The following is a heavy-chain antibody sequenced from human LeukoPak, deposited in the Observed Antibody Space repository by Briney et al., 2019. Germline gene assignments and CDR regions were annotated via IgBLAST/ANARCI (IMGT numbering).Heavy chain of an antibody. CDR2: ISSSSGYI. CDR3: ARATGYYYGMDV. CDR1: GFTFSSYS. D-gene: IGHD3-9*01. Sequence: GGSLRLSCSASGFTFSSYSMNWVRQAPGKGLEWVSSISSSSGYIYYADSVKGRFTISRDNAKNSLYLQMNSLRAEDTAVYYCARATGYYYGMDVWGQGTTVTVSS. J-gene: IGHJ6*02. V-gene: IGHV3-21*01.